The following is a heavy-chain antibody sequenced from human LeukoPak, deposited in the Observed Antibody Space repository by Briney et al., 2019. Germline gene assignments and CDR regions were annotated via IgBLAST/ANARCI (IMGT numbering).Heavy chain of an antibody. Sequence: ASVKVSCKASGYTFTGYYMHWVRQAPGQGLEWMGWINPNSGVTNYAQKFQGRVTMTRDTSISTVCMELSRLRSDDTAVYYCARQGALVKGIDYWGQGTLVTVSS. J-gene: IGHJ4*02. D-gene: IGHD6-13*01. CDR2: INPNSGVT. V-gene: IGHV1-2*02. CDR3: ARQGALVKGIDY. CDR1: GYTFTGYY.